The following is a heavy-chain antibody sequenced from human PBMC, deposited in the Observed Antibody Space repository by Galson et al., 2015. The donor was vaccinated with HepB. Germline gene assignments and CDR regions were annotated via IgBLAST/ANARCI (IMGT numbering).Heavy chain of an antibody. Sequence: SLRLSCAASGFTFSSYSMNWVRQAPGKGLEWVSYISSSSSTIYYADSVKGRFTISRDNAKNSLYLQMNSLRAEDTAVYYCARDLWEAVLRFLEWLLTRASDYWGQGTLVTVSS. CDR1: GFTFSSYS. CDR2: ISSSSSTI. J-gene: IGHJ4*02. D-gene: IGHD3-3*01. V-gene: IGHV3-48*01. CDR3: ARDLWEAVLRFLEWLLTRASDY.